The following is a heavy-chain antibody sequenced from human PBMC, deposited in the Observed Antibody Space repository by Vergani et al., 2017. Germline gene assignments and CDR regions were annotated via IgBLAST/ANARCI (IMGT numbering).Heavy chain of an antibody. CDR3: AETMVRGGPDYYGMDV. CDR2: INPSGGST. D-gene: IGHD3-10*01. J-gene: IGHJ6*02. V-gene: IGHV1-46*01. CDR1: GYTFTSYY. Sequence: QVQLVQSGAEVKKPGASVKVSCKASGYTFTSYYMHWVRQAPGQGLEWMGIINPSGGSTSYAQKFQGRVTMTRETSTSTVYMELSSLRSEDTAVYYCAETMVRGGPDYYGMDVWGQGTTVTVSS.